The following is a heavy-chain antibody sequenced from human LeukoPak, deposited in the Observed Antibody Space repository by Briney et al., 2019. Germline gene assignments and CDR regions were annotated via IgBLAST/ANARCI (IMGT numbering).Heavy chain of an antibody. CDR1: GFTFDDYA. V-gene: IGHV3-9*01. Sequence: GGSLRLSCAASGFTFDDYAMHWVRQAPGKGLEWVSGISWNSGSIGYADSVKGRFTISRDNAKNSLYLQMNSLRAEGTALYYCAKDLAGVAAAGMSRWGQGTLVTVSS. D-gene: IGHD6-13*01. CDR2: ISWNSGSI. CDR3: AKDLAGVAAAGMSR. J-gene: IGHJ4*02.